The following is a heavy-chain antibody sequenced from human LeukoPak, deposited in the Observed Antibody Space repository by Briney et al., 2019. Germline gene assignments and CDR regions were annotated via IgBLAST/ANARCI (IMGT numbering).Heavy chain of an antibody. CDR3: AKLITKGGDNNWFDP. CDR2: ISGSGGST. J-gene: IGHJ5*02. CDR1: GFTFSSYA. Sequence: PGGSLRLSCAASGFTFSSYAMSWVRQAPGKGLEWVSAISGSGGSTYYADSVKGRFTISRDNSKNTLYLQMNSLRAEDTAVYYCAKLITKGGDNNWFDPWGQGTLVTVSS. D-gene: IGHD2-21*02. V-gene: IGHV3-23*01.